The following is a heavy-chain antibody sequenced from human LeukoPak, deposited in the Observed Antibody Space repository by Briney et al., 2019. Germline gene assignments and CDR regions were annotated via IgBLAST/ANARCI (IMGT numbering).Heavy chain of an antibody. D-gene: IGHD1-7*01. Sequence: GGSLRLSCAASGFTFSTFAMSWVRQDPGRGLEWVSSITGAGSTTYYPESVKGRFTISRDNSKNTLYLQMNSLRVEDTAVYFCVRVRNYFEALQRSYWGQGTLVTVSS. CDR3: VRVRNYFEALQRSY. V-gene: IGHV3-23*01. J-gene: IGHJ4*02. CDR2: ITGAGSTT. CDR1: GFTFSTFA.